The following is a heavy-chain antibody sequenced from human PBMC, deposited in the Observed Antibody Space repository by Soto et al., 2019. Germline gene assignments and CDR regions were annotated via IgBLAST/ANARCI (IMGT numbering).Heavy chain of an antibody. CDR3: AKYCVSTSCYARHFDS. D-gene: IGHD2-2*01. Sequence: EVHLLESGGGLVQPGGSLRLPCAASGFTFDSHEMSWARQAPGKGREWVSTISARGGSTYYAPSVKGRFTVSRDNSKNTLYLQMSSLRDEDTALYYCAKYCVSTSCYARHFDSWGQGTLVTVSS. CDR2: ISARGGST. V-gene: IGHV3-23*01. J-gene: IGHJ4*02. CDR1: GFTFDSHE.